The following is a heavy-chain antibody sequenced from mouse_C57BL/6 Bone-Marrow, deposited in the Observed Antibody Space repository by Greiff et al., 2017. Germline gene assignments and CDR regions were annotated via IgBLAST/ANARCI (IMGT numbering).Heavy chain of an antibody. CDR3: ARQSTIPTSKDY. Sequence: EVKVVESGGGLVQPGASLKLSCESNEYEFPSHDMSWVRKTPEKRLELVAAINSDGGSTYYPDTMERRFIISRDNTKKTLYLQMSSLRSEDTALYYCARQSTIPTSKDYWGQGTTLTVSS. V-gene: IGHV5-2*01. J-gene: IGHJ2*01. CDR1: EYEFPSHD. D-gene: IGHD2-12*01. CDR2: INSDGGST.